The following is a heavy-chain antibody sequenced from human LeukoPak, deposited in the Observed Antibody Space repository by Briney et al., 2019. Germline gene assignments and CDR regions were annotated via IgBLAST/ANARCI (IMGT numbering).Heavy chain of an antibody. D-gene: IGHD3-10*01. CDR2: INPNSGGT. CDR3: ARLINGGRALDF. J-gene: IGHJ4*02. Sequence: ASVKVSCKAPGYTLTGYYMHWVRQAPGQGLEWMGWINPNSGGTIYAQNFQGRVTMTRDTSISTAYMELSRLRSDDTAVYYCARLINGGRALDFWGQGTLVTVPS. V-gene: IGHV1-2*02. CDR1: GYTLTGYY.